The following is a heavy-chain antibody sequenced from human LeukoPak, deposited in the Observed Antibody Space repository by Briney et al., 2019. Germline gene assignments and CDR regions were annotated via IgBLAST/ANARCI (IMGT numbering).Heavy chain of an antibody. CDR1: GFTFNSYS. CDR3: ARDLSWLLGYGAFDI. V-gene: IGHV3-21*01. D-gene: IGHD3-22*01. Sequence: GGSLRLSCAASGFTFNSYSMNWVRQAPGKGLEWVSSISSSSSYIYYADSVKGRFTISRDNAKNSLYLQMNSLRAEDTAVYYCARDLSWLLGYGAFDIWGQGTMVTVSS. CDR2: ISSSSSYI. J-gene: IGHJ3*02.